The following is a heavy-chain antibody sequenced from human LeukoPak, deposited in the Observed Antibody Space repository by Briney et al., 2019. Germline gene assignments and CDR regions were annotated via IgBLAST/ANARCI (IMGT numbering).Heavy chain of an antibody. CDR3: AKDNLLLWFGESPGPVDY. Sequence: SQTLSLTCTVSGGSISSGGYYWSWIRQHPGKGLEWIGYIYYSGSTYYNPSLKSRVTISVDTSKNQFSLKLSSVTAADTAVYYCAKDNLLLWFGESPGPVDYWGQGTLVTVSS. CDR2: IYYSGST. J-gene: IGHJ4*02. D-gene: IGHD3-10*01. CDR1: GGSISSGGYY. V-gene: IGHV4-31*03.